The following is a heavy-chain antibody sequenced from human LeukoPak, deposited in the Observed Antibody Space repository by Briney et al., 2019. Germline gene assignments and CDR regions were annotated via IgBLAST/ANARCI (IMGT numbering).Heavy chain of an antibody. D-gene: IGHD6-13*01. Sequence: GGSLRLSCAASGFTVSSIYMSWVRQAPGKGLEWVSVIYSGGSTYYADSVKGRFTISRDNSKNTLYLQMNSLRAEDTAVYYCARDKAAAGTLYYYYYMDVWGKGTTVTVSS. V-gene: IGHV3-53*01. CDR2: IYSGGST. J-gene: IGHJ6*03. CDR3: ARDKAAAGTLYYYYYMDV. CDR1: GFTVSSIY.